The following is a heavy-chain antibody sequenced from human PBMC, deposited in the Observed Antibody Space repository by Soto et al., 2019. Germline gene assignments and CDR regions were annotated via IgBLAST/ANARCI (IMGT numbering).Heavy chain of an antibody. CDR3: ATAYDFWSGYPKISNWFDP. V-gene: IGHV1-24*01. CDR1: GYTLTELS. D-gene: IGHD3-3*01. J-gene: IGHJ5*02. CDR2: FDPEDGET. Sequence: ASVKVSCKVSGYTLTELSMHWVLQAPGKGHEWMGGFDPEDGETIYAQKFQGRVTMTEDTSTDTAYMELSSLRSEDTAVYYCATAYDFWSGYPKISNWFDPWGQGTLVTVSS.